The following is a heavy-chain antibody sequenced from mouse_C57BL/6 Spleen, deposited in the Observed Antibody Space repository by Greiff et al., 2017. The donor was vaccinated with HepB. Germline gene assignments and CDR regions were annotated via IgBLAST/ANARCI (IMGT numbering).Heavy chain of an antibody. Sequence: EVQLQQSGPVLVKPGASVKMSCKASGYTFTDYYMNWVKQSHGKSLEWIGVINPYNGGTSYNQKFKGKATLTVDKSSSTAYMELNSLTSEDSAVYYCARQGEARDYWGQGTAVTVSS. CDR2: INPYNGGT. CDR3: ARQGEARDY. J-gene: IGHJ4*01. CDR1: GYTFTDYY. V-gene: IGHV1-19*01.